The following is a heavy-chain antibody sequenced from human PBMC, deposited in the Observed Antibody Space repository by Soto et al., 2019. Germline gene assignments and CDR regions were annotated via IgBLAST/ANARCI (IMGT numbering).Heavy chain of an antibody. CDR2: IKQDGSEK. D-gene: IGHD1-20*01. Sequence: WGSLRLSCAASGVTFRNYWMSWVRQAPGKGLEWVAYIKQDGSEKYYVASVKGRFTISRDNAKNSLYLQMNCLRAEDTALYYCARGISYYYCHGVDVWGQGTMVTVSS. J-gene: IGHJ6*02. CDR1: GVTFRNYW. CDR3: ARGISYYYCHGVDV. V-gene: IGHV3-7*03.